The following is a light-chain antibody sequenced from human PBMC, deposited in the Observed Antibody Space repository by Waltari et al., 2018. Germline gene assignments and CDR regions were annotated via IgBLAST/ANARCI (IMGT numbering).Light chain of an antibody. CDR2: DAS. CDR3: QQRSNWPPELT. V-gene: IGKV3-11*01. Sequence: ETVLTQSPATLSLSPGERATLSCRASRSVSTQLALYQQKPGQAPRLLIYDASNRASDIPDRFSGSGSGTDFTLTISSLEPEDFAVYYCQQRSNWPPELTFGGGTKVEIK. CDR1: RSVSTQ. J-gene: IGKJ4*01.